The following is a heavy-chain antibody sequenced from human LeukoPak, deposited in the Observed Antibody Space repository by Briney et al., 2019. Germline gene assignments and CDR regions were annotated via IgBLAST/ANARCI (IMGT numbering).Heavy chain of an antibody. CDR2: ISYDGSNK. V-gene: IGHV3-30*18. Sequence: GGSLRLSCAASGFTFSSYGMHWVRQAPGKGLEWVAVISYDGSNKYYADSVKGRFTISRDNSKNTLYLQMNSLRAEDTAVYYCAKEKVTYSGYDFWGQGTLVTVSS. CDR1: GFTFSSYG. D-gene: IGHD5-12*01. CDR3: AKEKVTYSGYDF. J-gene: IGHJ4*02.